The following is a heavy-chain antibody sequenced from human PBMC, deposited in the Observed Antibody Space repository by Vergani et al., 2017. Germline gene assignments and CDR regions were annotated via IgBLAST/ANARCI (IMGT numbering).Heavy chain of an antibody. CDR1: GFTFGDYA. D-gene: IGHD3-9*01. V-gene: IGHV3-30-3*01. CDR2: ISFDGTNE. J-gene: IGHJ5*01. Sequence: VQLVESGGGLVQPGRSLRLSCTASGFTFGDYAMSWFRQAPGKGLEWVVGISFDGTNEYYPDLVKGRFTISRDNAQNTLYLQMNSLRVEDTGVYYCARARCIETCYMSNWLDSWGQGTLVTVSS. CDR3: ARARCIETCYMSNWLDS.